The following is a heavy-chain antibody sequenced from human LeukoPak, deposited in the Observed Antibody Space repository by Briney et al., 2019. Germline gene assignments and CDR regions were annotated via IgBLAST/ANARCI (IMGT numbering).Heavy chain of an antibody. Sequence: GGSLRLSCAASGFPFSRYSMNWVRQAPGKGLEWVSAISGSGGSTYYADSVKGRFTISRDNSKNTLYLQMNSLRAEDTAVYYCAKVTAIPYDWFDPWGQGTLVTVSS. D-gene: IGHD2-21*02. V-gene: IGHV3-23*01. CDR1: GFPFSRYS. J-gene: IGHJ5*02. CDR3: AKVTAIPYDWFDP. CDR2: ISGSGGST.